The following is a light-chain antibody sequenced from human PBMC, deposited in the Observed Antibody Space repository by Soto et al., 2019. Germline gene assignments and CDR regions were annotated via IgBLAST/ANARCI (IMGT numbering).Light chain of an antibody. CDR1: QSVSSSY. J-gene: IGKJ3*01. Sequence: EVVLTQSPGTLSLSPGERATLSCRASQSVSSSYLAWYQQKSGQAPRLLIYGASSRATGIPDRFSGSGSGRDFTLTISRLEPEDFAVYYCQQYGSSPGFSFVPGTKVDI. CDR2: GAS. CDR3: QQYGSSPGFS. V-gene: IGKV3-20*01.